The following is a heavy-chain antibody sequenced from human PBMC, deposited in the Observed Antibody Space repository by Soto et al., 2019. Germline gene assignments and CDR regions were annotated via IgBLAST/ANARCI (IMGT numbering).Heavy chain of an antibody. V-gene: IGHV1-46*01. CDR3: AREVNRAVAGTSTSPAEHFQH. CDR1: GYTFTTYY. CDR2: INPSGGST. D-gene: IGHD6-19*01. J-gene: IGHJ1*01. Sequence: QVQLVQSGAEVQKPGASVKVSCKASGYTFTTYYMHWVRQAPGRGLEWMGIINPSGGSTSYAQKFHGRVTMTRDTSTSAVYMELSSLRSEDTAVYYCAREVNRAVAGTSTSPAEHFQHWGQGTLVTVSS.